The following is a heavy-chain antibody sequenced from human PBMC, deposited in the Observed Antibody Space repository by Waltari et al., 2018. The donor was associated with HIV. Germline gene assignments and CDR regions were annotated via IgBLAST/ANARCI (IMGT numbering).Heavy chain of an antibody. CDR1: GYTFPSYA. CDR3: ARDYLPHTVPVRWYNWFDP. CDR2: INAGNGNT. J-gene: IGHJ5*02. D-gene: IGHD3-10*01. V-gene: IGHV1-3*01. Sequence: QVQLVQSGAEVKKPGASVKVSCKASGYTFPSYAMHWVRQAPGQRLEWMGWINAGNGNTKYSQKFQGRVTITRDTSASTAYMELSSLRSEDTAVYYCARDYLPHTVPVRWYNWFDPWSQGTLVTVSS.